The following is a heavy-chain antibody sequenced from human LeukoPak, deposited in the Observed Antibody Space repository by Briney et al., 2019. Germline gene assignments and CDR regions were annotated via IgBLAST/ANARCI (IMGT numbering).Heavy chain of an antibody. J-gene: IGHJ3*01. CDR1: GFRFSSYW. D-gene: IGHD2-21*01. Sequence: GGSLRLSCAASGFRFSSYWMSWVRQAPGKGLEWVANTNQDGSEKDYVDSVKGRISISRDNAKSSLYLQMNSLRAEDTAVYYCAIIGCYRGVCHFDVWGQGTMVTVSS. V-gene: IGHV3-7*01. CDR3: AIIGCYRGVCHFDV. CDR2: TNQDGSEK.